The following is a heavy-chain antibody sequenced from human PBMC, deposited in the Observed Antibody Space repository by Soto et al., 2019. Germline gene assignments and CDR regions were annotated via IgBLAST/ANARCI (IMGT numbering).Heavy chain of an antibody. CDR3: ARTAAAGKYYYGMDV. CDR2: IYPGDSDT. V-gene: IGHV5-51*01. D-gene: IGHD6-13*01. J-gene: IGHJ6*02. CDR1: GYSFTSYF. Sequence: PGESLKISCKGSGYSFTSYFIGWVRQMPGKGLEWMGIIYPGDSDTRYSPSFQGQVTISADKSISTAYLQWSSLKASDTAMYYCARTAAAGKYYYGMDVWGQGTKVTSP.